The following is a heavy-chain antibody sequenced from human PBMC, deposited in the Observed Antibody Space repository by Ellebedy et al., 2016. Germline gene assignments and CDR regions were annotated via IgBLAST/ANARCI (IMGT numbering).Heavy chain of an antibody. Sequence: GGSLRLSCTASGFTFGDYAMSWFRQAPGKGLEWVGFIRSKAYGGTTEYAASVKGRFTISRDDSKSIAYLQMNSLKTEDTAVYYCTRDGPGYDSSGYRSMDVWGKGTTVTVSS. CDR3: TRDGPGYDSSGYRSMDV. CDR1: GFTFGDYA. D-gene: IGHD3-22*01. CDR2: IRSKAYGGTT. V-gene: IGHV3-49*03. J-gene: IGHJ6*03.